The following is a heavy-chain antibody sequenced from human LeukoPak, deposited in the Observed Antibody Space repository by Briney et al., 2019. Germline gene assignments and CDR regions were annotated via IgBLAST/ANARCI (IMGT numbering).Heavy chain of an antibody. J-gene: IGHJ4*02. V-gene: IGHV4-34*01. D-gene: IGHD2-2*01. CDR1: GGSFSGYY. Sequence: SETLSLTCAVYGGSFSGYYWSWIRQPPGKGLEWIGEIDHSGSTNYNPSLKSRVAISVDTSKNQFSLRLTSVTAADTAVYYCARSVVVPAAYDYWGQGTLVTVSS. CDR2: IDHSGST. CDR3: ARSVVVPAAYDY.